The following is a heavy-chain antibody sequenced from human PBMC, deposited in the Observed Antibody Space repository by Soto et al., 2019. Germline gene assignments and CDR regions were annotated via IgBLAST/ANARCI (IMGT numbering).Heavy chain of an antibody. CDR2: IRSQPYGGTA. CDR1: GFPFVNFL. D-gene: IGHD3-10*01. J-gene: IGHJ4*02. Sequence: GGSLILSCTASGFPFVNFLMSWFRQAPGKGMEWVGFIRSQPYGGTAEYAASVRGRFTISRDDSKGIAYLQMNSLQTEDSGVYYCIGSIPFWGQGTLVXVSS. V-gene: IGHV3-49*03. CDR3: IGSIPF.